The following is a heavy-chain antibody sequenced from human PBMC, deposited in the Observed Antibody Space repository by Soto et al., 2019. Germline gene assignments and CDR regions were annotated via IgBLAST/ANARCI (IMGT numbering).Heavy chain of an antibody. J-gene: IGHJ4*02. D-gene: IGHD3-3*01. CDR1: GYTFTSYG. V-gene: IGHV1-18*01. CDR2: ISAYNGNT. CDR3: ARGFRGSRFLEWFYFDY. Sequence: ASVKVSCKASGYTFTSYGISWVRQAPGQGLEWMGWISAYNGNTNYAQKLQGRVTMTTDTSTSTAYMELRSLRSDDTAVYYCARGFRGSRFLEWFYFDYWGKGTLVTVSS.